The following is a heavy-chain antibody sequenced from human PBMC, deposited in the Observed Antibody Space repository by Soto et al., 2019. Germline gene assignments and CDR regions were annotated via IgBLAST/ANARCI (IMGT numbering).Heavy chain of an antibody. J-gene: IGHJ4*02. D-gene: IGHD2-15*01. V-gene: IGHV1-69*12. CDR1: GGTFSSYA. CDR2: IIPIFGTA. CDR3: ARGGIGGCWYYSDY. Sequence: QVQLVQSGAEVKKPGSSVKVSCKASGGTFSSYAISWVRQAPGQGLEWMGGIIPIFGTANYAQKFQGRVTXXAXDXXSTDDMELSSMRCEDTAVHYGARGGIGGCWYYSDYWGQGTLVAVSS.